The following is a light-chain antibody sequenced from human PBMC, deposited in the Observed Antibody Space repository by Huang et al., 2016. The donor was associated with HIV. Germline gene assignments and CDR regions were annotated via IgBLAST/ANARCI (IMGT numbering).Light chain of an antibody. J-gene: IGKJ1*01. CDR3: QQYNNWPRT. Sequence: EIVMTQSPATLSVSPGERATLSCRASQSVSSNLAWYQQKPGQAPRRLMYGASTRATNIPARFSGSGSGTEFTLTISSLQSEDFAVYYCQQYNNWPRTFGQGTKVEIK. V-gene: IGKV3-15*01. CDR1: QSVSSN. CDR2: GAS.